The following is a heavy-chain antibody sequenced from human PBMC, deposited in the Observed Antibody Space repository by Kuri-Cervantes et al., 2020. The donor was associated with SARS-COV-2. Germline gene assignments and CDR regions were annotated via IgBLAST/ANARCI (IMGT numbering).Heavy chain of an antibody. CDR2: ISGSGGST. J-gene: IGHJ4*02. Sequence: GGSLRLSCAASGFTFSSYAMSWVRQAPGEGLEWVSAISGSGGSTYYADSVKGRFTISRDNSKNTLYLQMNSLRAEDTAVYYCAKAIVVVPAALPNFDYWGQGTLVTVSS. CDR3: AKAIVVVPAALPNFDY. V-gene: IGHV3-23*01. D-gene: IGHD2-2*01. CDR1: GFTFSSYA.